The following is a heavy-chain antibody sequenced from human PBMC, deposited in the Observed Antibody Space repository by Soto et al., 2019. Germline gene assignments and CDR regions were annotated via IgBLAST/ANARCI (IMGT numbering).Heavy chain of an antibody. Sequence: GESLKISCKGSGYDFSKHWITWVRRVPGKGLEWMGRIHPSDSLTNDSPSFQGHVTISADKSTSTASLQWNSLKASDTAIYYCARLGTISPLDYWGQGTLVTVSS. J-gene: IGHJ4*02. CDR2: IHPSDSLT. V-gene: IGHV5-10-1*01. CDR3: ARLGTISPLDY. CDR1: GYDFSKHW. D-gene: IGHD7-27*01.